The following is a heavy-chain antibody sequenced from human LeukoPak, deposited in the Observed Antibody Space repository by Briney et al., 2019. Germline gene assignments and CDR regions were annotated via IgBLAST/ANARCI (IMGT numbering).Heavy chain of an antibody. CDR2: IRGKANSYAT. Sequence: SGGSLRLSCAASGFTFSGSAMHWVRQASGKGLEWVGRIRGKANSYATAFAASVKGRFTMSRDDSENTAYLQMNSLKTEDTAVYYCSTSGDTSMVMAYWAQGTLVTVSS. CDR1: GFTFSGSA. J-gene: IGHJ4*02. V-gene: IGHV3-73*01. D-gene: IGHD5-18*01. CDR3: STSGDTSMVMAY.